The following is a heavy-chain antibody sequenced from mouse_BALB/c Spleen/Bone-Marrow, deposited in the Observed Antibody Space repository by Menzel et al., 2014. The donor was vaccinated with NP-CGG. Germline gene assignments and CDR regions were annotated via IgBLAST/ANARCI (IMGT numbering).Heavy chain of an antibody. J-gene: IGHJ4*01. CDR2: ISNGGGST. CDR1: GFTFSDYY. Sequence: EVKLMESGGGLVQPGGSLKLSCATSGFTFSDYYMYWVRQTPEKRLEWVAYISNGGGSTYYPGTVKGRFTISRDNAKNTLYLQMSRLKSEDTVMYVCASVLFVSYALDYWGQGTSVTVSS. CDR3: ASVLFVSYALDY. V-gene: IGHV5-12*02.